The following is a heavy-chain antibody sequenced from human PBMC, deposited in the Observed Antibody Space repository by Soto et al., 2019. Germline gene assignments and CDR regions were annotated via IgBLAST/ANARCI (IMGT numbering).Heavy chain of an antibody. J-gene: IGHJ4*02. CDR3: ASRTSGWYFDY. V-gene: IGHV3-53*01. Sequence: GGSLRLSCAASGFTVSNNYLSWVRRAPGKGLEWVSVIYSDGRTYYADSVKGRFTISRDNSKNTLYLQMNSLRAEDTAVYYCASRTSGWYFDYWGQGTLVTAPQ. CDR2: IYSDGRT. CDR1: GFTVSNNY. D-gene: IGHD6-19*01.